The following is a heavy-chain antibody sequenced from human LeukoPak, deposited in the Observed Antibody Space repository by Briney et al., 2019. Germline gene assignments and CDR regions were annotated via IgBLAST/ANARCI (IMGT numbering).Heavy chain of an antibody. CDR3: ARMELGDWFDP. CDR1: GGSISSGSYY. D-gene: IGHD1-26*01. Sequence: SENLSLTCTVSGGSISSGSYYWSWIRQPAGKGLEWIGRIYTSGSTNYNPSLKSRVTISVDTSKNQFSLKLSSVTAADTAVYYCARMELGDWFDPWGQGTLVTVSS. V-gene: IGHV4-61*02. CDR2: IYTSGST. J-gene: IGHJ5*02.